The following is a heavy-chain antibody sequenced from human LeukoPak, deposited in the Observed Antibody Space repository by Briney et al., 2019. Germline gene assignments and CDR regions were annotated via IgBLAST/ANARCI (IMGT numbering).Heavy chain of an antibody. J-gene: IGHJ5*02. CDR2: INGRGDNT. Sequence: GGSLRLTCAASGFTFSSYAMNWVRQAPGKGLEWVSAINGRGDNTYYADSVKGRFTISRDNSKSTLFLQMNSLRAEDTAIYYCAKDRVSPGFNLFDPWGQGTLVTVSS. CDR3: AKDRVSPGFNLFDP. V-gene: IGHV3-23*01. D-gene: IGHD2/OR15-2a*01. CDR1: GFTFSSYA.